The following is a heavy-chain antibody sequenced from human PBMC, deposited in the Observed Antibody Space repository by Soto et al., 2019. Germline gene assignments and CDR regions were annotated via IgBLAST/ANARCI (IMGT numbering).Heavy chain of an antibody. D-gene: IGHD3-22*01. CDR2: ISYDGSNK. CDR3: ARRYYYDSSGYSYYGMDV. Sequence: GGSLRLSCAASGFTFSSYGMHWVRQAPGKGLEWVAVISYDGSNKYYADSVKGRFTISRDNSKNTLYLQMNSLRAEDTAVYYCARRYYYDSSGYSYYGMDVWGQGTTGTVAS. V-gene: IGHV3-30*03. CDR1: GFTFSSYG. J-gene: IGHJ6*01.